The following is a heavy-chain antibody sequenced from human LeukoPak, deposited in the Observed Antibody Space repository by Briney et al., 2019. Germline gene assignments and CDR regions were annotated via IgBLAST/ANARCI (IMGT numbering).Heavy chain of an antibody. Sequence: GGSLRLSCAASGFTFSSYWMHWVRQAPGKGLVWVSRINSDGSSTSCADSVKGRFTISRDNAKNTLYLQMNSLRAEDTAVYYCAREGYYYDSSGYPYGDAFDIWGQGTMVSVSS. D-gene: IGHD3-22*01. CDR2: INSDGSST. J-gene: IGHJ3*02. CDR1: GFTFSSYW. CDR3: AREGYYYDSSGYPYGDAFDI. V-gene: IGHV3-74*01.